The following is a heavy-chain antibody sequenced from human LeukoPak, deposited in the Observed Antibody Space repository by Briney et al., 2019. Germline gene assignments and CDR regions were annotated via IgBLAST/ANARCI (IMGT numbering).Heavy chain of an antibody. J-gene: IGHJ5*02. CDR2: IYYSGST. V-gene: IGHV4-59*01. CDR1: GGSISSYY. Sequence: SENLSLTCTVSGGSISSYYWSWIRQPPGKGLEWIGYIYYSGSTNYNPSLKSRVTISVDTSKNQFSLKLSSVTAADTAVYYCARDRGGATLDPWGQGTLVTVSS. CDR3: ARDRGGATLDP. D-gene: IGHD1-26*01.